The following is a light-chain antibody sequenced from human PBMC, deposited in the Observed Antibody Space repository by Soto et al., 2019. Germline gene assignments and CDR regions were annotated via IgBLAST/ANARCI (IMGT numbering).Light chain of an antibody. V-gene: IGLV1-40*01. CDR2: GNS. Sequence: QSALTQPPSVSGAPGQRVTISCTGSSSNIGAGYDVHWYQQLPGTAPKLLIYGNSNRPSGVPDRFSGSKSGTSASLAITGLQAEDEADYYCQSYDSSLRFPYVSGTGTKVTVL. CDR1: SSNIGAGYD. J-gene: IGLJ1*01. CDR3: QSYDSSLRFPYV.